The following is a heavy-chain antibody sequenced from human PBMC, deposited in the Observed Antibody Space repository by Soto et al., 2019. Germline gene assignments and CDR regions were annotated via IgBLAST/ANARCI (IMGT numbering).Heavy chain of an antibody. V-gene: IGHV1-18*01. D-gene: IGHD3-3*01. Sequence: QVPLVQSGAEVKKPGASVKVSCKASGYNLTSYGINWVRQAPGQGLEWMGWISPHNGNINYAQTLQGRLTMTTDTSTSTAYMELRSLRSDDTAVYYCARDSLRFLGSFDYWGQGTLVTVSS. CDR1: GYNLTSYG. CDR3: ARDSLRFLGSFDY. J-gene: IGHJ4*02. CDR2: ISPHNGNI.